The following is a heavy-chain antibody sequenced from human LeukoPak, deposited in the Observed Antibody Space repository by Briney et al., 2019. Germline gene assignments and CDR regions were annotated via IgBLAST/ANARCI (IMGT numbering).Heavy chain of an antibody. CDR1: GGSISSGGYS. Sequence: SETLSLTCAVSGGSISSGGYSWSWLRQPPGKGLEWIVYIYHSRSTYYNPSLKSRVTISVDRSKNQFSLKLSSVTAADTAVYYCARTSIAARRANAFDIWGQGTMVTVSS. J-gene: IGHJ3*02. CDR2: IYHSRST. D-gene: IGHD6-6*01. V-gene: IGHV4-30-2*01. CDR3: ARTSIAARRANAFDI.